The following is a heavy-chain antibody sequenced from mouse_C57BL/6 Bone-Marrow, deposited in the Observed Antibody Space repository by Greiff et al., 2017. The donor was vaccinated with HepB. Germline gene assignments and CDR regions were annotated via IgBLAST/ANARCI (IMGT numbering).Heavy chain of an antibody. J-gene: IGHJ1*03. Sequence: QVQLKESGAELVRPGTSVKMSCKASGYTFTNYWIGWAKQRPGHGLEWIGDIYPGGGYTNYNEKFKGKATLTADKSSSTAYMQFSSLTSEDSAIYYCARLTTVVATGGYCDVWGTGTTVTVSA. CDR3: ARLTTVVATGGYCDV. V-gene: IGHV1-63*01. CDR1: GYTFTNYW. D-gene: IGHD1-1*01. CDR2: IYPGGGYT.